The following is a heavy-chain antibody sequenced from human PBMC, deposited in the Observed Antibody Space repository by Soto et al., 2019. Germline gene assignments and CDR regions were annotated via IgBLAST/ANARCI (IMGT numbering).Heavy chain of an antibody. CDR3: AKADDFWSRYCLDY. CDR1: GFPFSSYA. D-gene: IGHD3-3*01. Sequence: GGSLRLSCAASGFPFSSYAMSWVRQAPGKGLEWVSAISGSGGSTYYADSVKGRFTISRDNSKNTLYLQMNSLRAEDTAVYYCAKADDFWSRYCLDYWGQGTLVTVSS. J-gene: IGHJ4*02. V-gene: IGHV3-23*01. CDR2: ISGSGGST.